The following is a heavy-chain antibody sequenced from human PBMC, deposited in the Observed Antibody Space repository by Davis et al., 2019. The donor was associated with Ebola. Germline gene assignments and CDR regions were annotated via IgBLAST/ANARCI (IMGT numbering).Heavy chain of an antibody. CDR1: GFTFGTFL. V-gene: IGHV3-21*05. D-gene: IGHD2-2*01. CDR3: ARRIILSSRGGVDV. J-gene: IGHJ6*02. CDR2: IGASSNDI. Sequence: GESLKISCAASGFTFGTFLMTWVRQAPGKGLEWVSHIGASSNDISYADSVKGRFTISRDNAKDSLYLHMNSLRDEDMAVYYCARRIILSSRGGVDVWGQGTTVIVSS.